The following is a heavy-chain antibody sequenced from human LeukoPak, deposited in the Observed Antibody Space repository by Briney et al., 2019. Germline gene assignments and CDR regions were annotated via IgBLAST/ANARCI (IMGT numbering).Heavy chain of an antibody. V-gene: IGHV1-58*01. CDR1: GFTFTSSA. CDR2: IVVGSGNT. Sequence: SVKVSCKASGFTFTSSAVQWVRQARGQRLEWIGWIVVGSGNTNYAQKFQERVTITRDMSTSTAYMELGSLRSEDTAVYYCAADYCSGGSCYLLDYYYYGMDVWGKGTTVTVSS. CDR3: AADYCSGGSCYLLDYYYYGMDV. J-gene: IGHJ6*04. D-gene: IGHD2-15*01.